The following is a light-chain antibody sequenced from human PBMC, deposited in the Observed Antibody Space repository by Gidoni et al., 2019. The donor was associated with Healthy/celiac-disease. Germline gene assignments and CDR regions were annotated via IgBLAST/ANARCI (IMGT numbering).Light chain of an antibody. J-gene: IGLJ3*02. CDR1: SSDVGSYNL. Sequence: QSALNQPASVSGSPGQSITISCTGTSSDVGSYNLVPWYQQHPGQAPKLMIYEGSKRPSGVSKRVSGSKSGNTAFLTISGLQAEDEADYYCCSYAGSSTWVFGGGTKLTVL. V-gene: IGLV2-23*01. CDR2: EGS. CDR3: CSYAGSSTWV.